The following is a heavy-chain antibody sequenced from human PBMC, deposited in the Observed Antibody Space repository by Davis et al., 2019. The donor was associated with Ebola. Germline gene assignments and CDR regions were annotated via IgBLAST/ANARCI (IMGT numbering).Heavy chain of an antibody. Sequence: HSQTLSLTCAISGDSVSTNSGGWNWIRQSPSRGLEWLGRTYYTSKWHNDYGESVKSRISINPDTSKNQLSLQLNSVTPEDAAVYYCVRGWGRSGLDVWGQGTTVTVSS. CDR1: GDSVSTNSGG. CDR3: VRGWGRSGLDV. J-gene: IGHJ6*02. CDR2: TYYTSKWHN. D-gene: IGHD3-16*01. V-gene: IGHV6-1*01.